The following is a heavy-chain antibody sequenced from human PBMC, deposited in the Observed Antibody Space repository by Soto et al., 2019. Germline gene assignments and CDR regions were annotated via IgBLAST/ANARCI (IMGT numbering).Heavy chain of an antibody. CDR1: GGSISSSNW. J-gene: IGHJ4*02. CDR2: IYHSGST. D-gene: IGHD5-12*01. CDR3: AGGGGWIRRGYFDY. V-gene: IGHV4-4*02. Sequence: QVQLQESGPGLVKPSGTLSLTCAVSGGSISSSNWWSWVRQPPGKGLEWIGEIYHSGSTNYNPSLKSGVTISVDKSKNRFSRKLSSGTAADRAVYYWAGGGGWIRRGYFDYWGQGTLVTVSS.